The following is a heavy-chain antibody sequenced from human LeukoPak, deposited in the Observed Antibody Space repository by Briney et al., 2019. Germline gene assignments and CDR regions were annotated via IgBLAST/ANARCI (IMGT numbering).Heavy chain of an antibody. Sequence: PGGSLRLSCAASGFTFSSYGMHWVRQAPGKGLEWVAVISYDGSNKYYADSVKGRFTISRDNSKNTLYLQMNSLRAEDTAVYYCAKDRDSSSWTPAGFDPWGQGTLVTVSS. D-gene: IGHD6-13*01. CDR1: GFTFSSYG. CDR2: ISYDGSNK. V-gene: IGHV3-30*18. CDR3: AKDRDSSSWTPAGFDP. J-gene: IGHJ5*02.